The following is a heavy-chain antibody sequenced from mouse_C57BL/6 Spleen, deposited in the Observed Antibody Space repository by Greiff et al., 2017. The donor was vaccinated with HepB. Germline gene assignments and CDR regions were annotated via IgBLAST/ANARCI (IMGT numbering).Heavy chain of an antibody. CDR2: INPSSGYT. J-gene: IGHJ4*01. Sequence: QVQLQQSGAELAKPGASVKLSCKASGYTFTSYWMHWVKQRPGQGLEWIGYINPSSGYTKYNQKFKDKATLTADKSSSTAYMPLSSLTYEDSAVYYCARTYYGSDYAMDYWGQGTSVTVSS. CDR3: ARTYYGSDYAMDY. CDR1: GYTFTSYW. D-gene: IGHD1-1*01. V-gene: IGHV1-7*01.